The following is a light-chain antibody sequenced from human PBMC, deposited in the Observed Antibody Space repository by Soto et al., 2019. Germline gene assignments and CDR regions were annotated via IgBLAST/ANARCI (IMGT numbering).Light chain of an antibody. Sequence: DIQMTQSPSSVSASVGDRVTITCRASQGLSSYLAWYQQKPGKAPKLLIYAASNLQSGVPPRFSGSGSGTDFTLAISSLQPEDSATYYCLQDINYPWTFGQGTKVDIK. CDR3: LQDINYPWT. CDR1: QGLSSY. CDR2: AAS. J-gene: IGKJ1*01. V-gene: IGKV1-12*01.